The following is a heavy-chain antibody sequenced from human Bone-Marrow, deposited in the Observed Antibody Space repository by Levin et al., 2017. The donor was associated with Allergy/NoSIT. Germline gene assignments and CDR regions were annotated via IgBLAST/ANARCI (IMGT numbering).Heavy chain of an antibody. Sequence: ASVKVSCKASSYTFVKYGISWVRQAPGQGLEWMGWISPKNGNTNYAQKFRGRVTLTADTSTRTAYMELRGLTSDDTAVYYCAREECSGGIGYLGRSDGYDYYLSYGMDIWGKGTTVTVSS. CDR1: SYTFVKYG. CDR3: AREECSGGIGYLGRSDGYDYYLSYGMDI. D-gene: IGHD2-15*01. CDR2: ISPKNGNT. V-gene: IGHV1-18*01. J-gene: IGHJ6*04.